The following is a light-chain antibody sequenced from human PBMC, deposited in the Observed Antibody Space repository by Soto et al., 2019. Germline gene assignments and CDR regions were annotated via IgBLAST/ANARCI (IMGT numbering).Light chain of an antibody. J-gene: IGKJ1*01. Sequence: EIVLTQSPGTLSLSPGERATLSCRASQNVDSNYLAWYQQKPGQAPRIIIFGASSRATGIPDRFSGSGSGTDFTLTISRLEPEDFAVYYCQQYGSSPWTFGQGTKV. CDR2: GAS. CDR3: QQYGSSPWT. V-gene: IGKV3-20*01. CDR1: QNVDSNY.